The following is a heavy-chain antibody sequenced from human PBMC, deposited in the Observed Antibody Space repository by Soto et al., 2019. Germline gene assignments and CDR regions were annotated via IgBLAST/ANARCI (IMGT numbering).Heavy chain of an antibody. V-gene: IGHV3-23*01. CDR3: AKDRYDFWSGYSLYYGMDV. CDR2: ISGSGGST. J-gene: IGHJ6*02. D-gene: IGHD3-3*01. CDR1: GFTFSSYA. Sequence: PGGSLRLSCAASGFTFSSYAMIWVRQAPGKGLEWVSAISGSGGSTYYADSVKGRFTISRDNSKNTLYLQMNSLRAEDTAVYYCAKDRYDFWSGYSLYYGMDVWGQGTTVTVSS.